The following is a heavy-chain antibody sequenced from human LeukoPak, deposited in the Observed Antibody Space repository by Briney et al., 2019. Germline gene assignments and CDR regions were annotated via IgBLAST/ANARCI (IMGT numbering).Heavy chain of an antibody. J-gene: IGHJ4*02. CDR3: ARGEQTDFIVGARYHFAY. Sequence: PSETLSLTCIVSGGSISTRAYYWGWIRQPPGGGLEWIGSFFYSGGTYYNPSLKSRFTISVDTSKNQFSLKLSSVTAADPAVYYCARGEQTDFIVGARYHFAYGGQGTLVTVSS. CDR1: GGSISTRAYY. D-gene: IGHD1-26*01. V-gene: IGHV4-39*01. CDR2: FFYSGGT.